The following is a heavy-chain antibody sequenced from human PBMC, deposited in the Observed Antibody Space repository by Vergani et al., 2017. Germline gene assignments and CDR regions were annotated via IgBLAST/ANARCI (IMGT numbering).Heavy chain of an antibody. J-gene: IGHJ6*03. CDR3: ARVNTETNGHLYYYYYMDV. Sequence: QVQLQQWGGGLLKPSETLSLTCVVNGGSFTSYHWTWIRQSPGEGLEWVGDIDHTGRPDYNPSLKSRLTMSVDNSRNQFSLTLNSVTATDTAIYFCARVNTETNGHLYYYYYMDVLGQGTAVTVS. CDR2: IDHTGRP. D-gene: IGHD4-11*01. CDR1: GGSFTSYH. V-gene: IGHV4-34*01.